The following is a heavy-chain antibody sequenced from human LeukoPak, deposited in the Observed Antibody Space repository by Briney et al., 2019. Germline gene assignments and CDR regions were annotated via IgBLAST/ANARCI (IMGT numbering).Heavy chain of an antibody. D-gene: IGHD6-6*01. Sequence: GGSLRLSCAASGFTFSSYAMHWVRQAPGKGLEWVAVISYDGSNKYYADSVKGRFTISRDNSKNTLYLQMNSLRAEDAAVYYCARVSGRQLVPFDYWGQGTLVTGSS. CDR1: GFTFSSYA. CDR2: ISYDGSNK. J-gene: IGHJ4*02. V-gene: IGHV3-30*01. CDR3: ARVSGRQLVPFDY.